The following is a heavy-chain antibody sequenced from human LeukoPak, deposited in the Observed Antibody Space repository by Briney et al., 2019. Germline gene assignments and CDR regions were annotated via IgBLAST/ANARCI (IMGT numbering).Heavy chain of an antibody. Sequence: GGSLRLSCAASGFTVSSNYMSWVRQAPGKGLEWVSVIYSGGSTYYADSVKGRFTISRDNSKNTLYLQMNSLRAEDTAVYYCAKEGTTVTPTDYWGQGTLVTVSS. CDR2: IYSGGST. J-gene: IGHJ4*02. D-gene: IGHD4-17*01. CDR3: AKEGTTVTPTDY. CDR1: GFTVSSNY. V-gene: IGHV3-53*01.